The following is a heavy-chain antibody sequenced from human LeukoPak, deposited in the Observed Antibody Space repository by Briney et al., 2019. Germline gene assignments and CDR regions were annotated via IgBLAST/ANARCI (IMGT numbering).Heavy chain of an antibody. CDR2: INHSGST. Sequence: SETLSLTCAVYGGSFSGYYWTWIRQPPGKGLEWIGEINHSGSTNYKPSLKSRVTISADMSKNQLSLKLGSVTAAHTAVYYCARGDYGDYRGNWFDPWGQGTLVTVSS. CDR3: ARGDYGDYRGNWFDP. CDR1: GGSFSGYY. V-gene: IGHV4-34*01. D-gene: IGHD4-17*01. J-gene: IGHJ5*02.